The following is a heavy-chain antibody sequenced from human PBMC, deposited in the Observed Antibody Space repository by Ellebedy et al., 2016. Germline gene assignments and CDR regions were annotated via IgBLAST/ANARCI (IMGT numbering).Heavy chain of an antibody. V-gene: IGHV4-59*02. D-gene: IGHD1-1*01. J-gene: IGHJ3*01. CDR3: AKWNAAWNAFDV. CDR1: GGSVSSDY. CDR2: VFHTGTT. Sequence: SETLSLTCNVSGGSVSSDYWNWIRRPPGKGLEWIGYVFHTGTTNYNPSLKSRVTMSVDTSMSQISLRLMSVTAADTAVYYCAKWNAAWNAFDVWGLGTMVTVSS.